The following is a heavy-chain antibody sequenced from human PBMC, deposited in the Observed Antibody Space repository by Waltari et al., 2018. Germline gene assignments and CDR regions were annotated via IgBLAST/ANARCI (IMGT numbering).Heavy chain of an antibody. D-gene: IGHD2-2*01. Sequence: QVQLQQWGAGLLKPSETLSLTCAVYGGSFSGYYWSWIRQPPGKGLEWIGEINHSGSTNYNPSLKSRVTISVDTSKNQFSLKLSSVTAADTAVYYCARVRPYCSSTSCLPYYFDYWGQGTLVTVSS. CDR3: ARVRPYCSSTSCLPYYFDY. CDR2: INHSGST. V-gene: IGHV4-34*01. J-gene: IGHJ4*02. CDR1: GGSFSGYY.